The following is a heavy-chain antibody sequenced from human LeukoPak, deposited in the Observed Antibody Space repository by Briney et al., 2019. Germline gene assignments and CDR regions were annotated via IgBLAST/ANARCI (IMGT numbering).Heavy chain of an antibody. CDR2: ISPSGSST. J-gene: IGHJ4*02. D-gene: IGHD3-22*01. V-gene: IGHV1-46*01. CDR1: GYTFSSYY. Sequence: GASVKVSCKASGYTFSSYYMHWVRQAPGQGLEWMGIISPSGSSTSHAQKFQGRVTMTRDTSTATVSMEVSSLRSDDTAVYYCARGYDSSGYYYPIGVHWGQGTLVTVSS. CDR3: ARGYDSSGYYYPIGVH.